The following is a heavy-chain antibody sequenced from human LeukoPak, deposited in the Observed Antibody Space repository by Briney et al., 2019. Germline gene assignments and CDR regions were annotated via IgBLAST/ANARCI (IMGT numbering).Heavy chain of an antibody. CDR3: SRSGLTGMREYERADYYYYGMDL. Sequence: SETLSLTCAVSGGSISGYYWSWVRQSPGRGLEYIGHIYYNGCTDYNPSLKSRVTISVDTSKNQLSLKLTSVTAADTALYYCSRSGLTGMREYERADYYYYGMDLWGQGTAVTV. J-gene: IGHJ6*02. V-gene: IGHV4-59*12. CDR2: IYYNGCT. D-gene: IGHD2-2*01. CDR1: GGSISGYY.